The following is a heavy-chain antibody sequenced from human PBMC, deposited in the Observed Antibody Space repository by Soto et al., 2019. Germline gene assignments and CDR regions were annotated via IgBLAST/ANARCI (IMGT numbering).Heavy chain of an antibody. CDR3: ARGPWSYGSGSYYPRWFDP. CDR1: GGSFSGYY. D-gene: IGHD3-10*01. V-gene: IGHV4-34*01. J-gene: IGHJ5*02. Sequence: SETLSLSCAVYGGSFSGYYWSWIRQPPGKGLEWIGEINHSGSTNYNPSLKSRVTISVDTSKNQFSLKLSSVTAADTAVYYCARGPWSYGSGSYYPRWFDPWGQGTLVTVSS. CDR2: INHSGST.